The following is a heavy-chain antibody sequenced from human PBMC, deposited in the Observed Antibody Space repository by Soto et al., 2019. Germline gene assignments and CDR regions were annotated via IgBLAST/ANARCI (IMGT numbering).Heavy chain of an antibody. CDR2: INPNGGST. CDR3: ARGLTSGDY. D-gene: IGHD7-27*01. Sequence: QAQLVQSGAEVKNPGASVKLSCKASGYTFTSFYIHWVRQAPGQGLEWMAIINPNGGSTNYAPNLQGRVTLTRDTSTNTVYIELSSLGSEDTAVYYCARGLTSGDYWGQGTLVTVSS. J-gene: IGHJ4*02. V-gene: IGHV1-46*01. CDR1: GYTFTSFY.